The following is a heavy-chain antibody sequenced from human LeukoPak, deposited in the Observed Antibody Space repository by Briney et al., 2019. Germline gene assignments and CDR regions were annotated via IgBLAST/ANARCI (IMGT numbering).Heavy chain of an antibody. D-gene: IGHD3-22*01. CDR2: ITSSGDGT. CDR1: GFTFSIYA. J-gene: IGHJ4*02. CDR3: AKDRPNLYGSNGHYYRRDGDY. Sequence: GGSLRLSCAASGFTFSIYAMSWVRQAPGKGLQWVSSITSSGDGTYYADSVKGRFTISRDNSENMLYLQMNSLRVEDTAVYFCAKDRPNLYGSNGHYYRRDGDYGGQGTLVTVSS. V-gene: IGHV3-23*01.